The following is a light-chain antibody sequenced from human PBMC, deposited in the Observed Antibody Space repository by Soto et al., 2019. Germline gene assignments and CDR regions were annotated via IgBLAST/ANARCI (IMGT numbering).Light chain of an antibody. V-gene: IGLV2-23*01. J-gene: IGLJ1*01. CDR1: STDVENYNF. CDR2: EDS. CDR3: CSHAGFNTPYV. Sequence: QSALTQPASVSGSPGQSITIACTGISTDVENYNFVSWYQQHPGKVPKLVIYEDSKRPSGISDRFSGCKSGNSASLTISGLQVEDDDDYYCCSHAGFNTPYVFATGTQLTVL.